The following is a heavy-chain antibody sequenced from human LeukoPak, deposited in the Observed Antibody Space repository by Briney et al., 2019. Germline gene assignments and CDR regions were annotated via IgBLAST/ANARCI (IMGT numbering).Heavy chain of an antibody. Sequence: SSETLSLTCTVSGGSISSSSYYWGWIRQPLGKGLEWIGSIYYSGSTYYNPSLKSRVTISVDTSKNQFSLKLSSVTAADTAVYYCARRVPGSYYSYWGQGTLVTVPS. J-gene: IGHJ4*02. CDR3: ARRVPGSYYSY. V-gene: IGHV4-39*01. CDR2: IYYSGST. D-gene: IGHD1-26*01. CDR1: GGSISSSSYY.